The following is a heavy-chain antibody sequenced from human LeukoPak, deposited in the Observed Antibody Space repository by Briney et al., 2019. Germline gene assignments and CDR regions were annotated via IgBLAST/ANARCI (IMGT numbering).Heavy chain of an antibody. D-gene: IGHD3-22*01. CDR2: ISWNSGSI. CDR1: GFTFDDYA. Sequence: GGSLRLSCAASGFTFDDYAMHWVRQAPGKSLEWVSGISWNSGSIGYADSVKGRFTISRDNAKNSLYLQMNSLRAEDTALYYCAKDYDSSGYYPKFDYWGQGTLVTVSS. CDR3: AKDYDSSGYYPKFDY. J-gene: IGHJ4*02. V-gene: IGHV3-9*01.